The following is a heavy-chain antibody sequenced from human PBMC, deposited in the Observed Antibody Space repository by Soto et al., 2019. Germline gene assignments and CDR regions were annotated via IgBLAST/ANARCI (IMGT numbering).Heavy chain of an antibody. J-gene: IGHJ4*02. CDR2: IWSDGSRT. Sequence: RGSLRLSCSASRLTFSIYDMHWVRQAPGKRLEWVALIWSDGSRTFYADSVKGRFTISRDNSKNTLYLQMSSLSADDTAVYYCVKSRRGNNFAICDWGPGALVTVS. CDR3: VKSRRGNNFAICD. D-gene: IGHD5-12*01. CDR1: RLTFSIYD. V-gene: IGHV3-30*02.